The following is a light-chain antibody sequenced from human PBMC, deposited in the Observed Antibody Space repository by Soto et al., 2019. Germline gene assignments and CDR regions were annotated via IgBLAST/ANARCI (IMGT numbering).Light chain of an antibody. Sequence: EILMTQSPDTLSVSPGESATLSCRASQRVYSNLAWYQQRPGQAPRLLIHGASSRATGIPDRFSGSGSGTDFTLTISRLEPEDFAVYYCQQYGRPFGQGTKVDIK. CDR3: QQYGRP. CDR2: GAS. V-gene: IGKV3-20*01. CDR1: QRVYSN. J-gene: IGKJ1*01.